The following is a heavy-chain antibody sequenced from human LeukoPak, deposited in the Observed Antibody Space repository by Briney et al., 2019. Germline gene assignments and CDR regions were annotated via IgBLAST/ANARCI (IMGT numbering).Heavy chain of an antibody. V-gene: IGHV3-74*01. CDR3: VLDLFSSFAFDI. D-gene: IGHD3/OR15-3a*01. CDR2: INSDGSST. CDR1: GFTFSRYW. J-gene: IGHJ3*02. Sequence: GGSPRLSCAASGFTFSRYWMHWVRQAPGKGLLWVSPINSDGSSTYYADSVKGRFTTSRDNAKNALHLQMNSLTAEDTAVYYCVLDLFSSFAFDIWGQGTMVTVSS.